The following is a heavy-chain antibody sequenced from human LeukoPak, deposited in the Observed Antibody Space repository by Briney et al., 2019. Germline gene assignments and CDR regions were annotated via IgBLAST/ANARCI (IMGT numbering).Heavy chain of an antibody. V-gene: IGHV3-30*18. CDR3: AKDRDTYGSIYYFDD. CDR1: GFPFSRYG. Sequence: PGRPLRLSCAASGFPFSRYGMHWVRQAPGKGLEWVAVISYDGKDKHYAHSVKGRFTISRDNSKNTLYLQMNSLRAEDTAVYYCAKDRDTYGSIYYFDDWGQGTLVTVSS. J-gene: IGHJ4*02. CDR2: ISYDGKDK. D-gene: IGHD5-18*01.